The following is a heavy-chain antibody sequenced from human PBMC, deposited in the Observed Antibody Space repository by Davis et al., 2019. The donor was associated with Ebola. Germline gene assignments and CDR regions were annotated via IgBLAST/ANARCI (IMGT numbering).Heavy chain of an antibody. V-gene: IGHV3-7*01. CDR1: GFTFSSYW. Sequence: GESLKISCAVSGFTFSSYWMSWVRQAPGKGLEWVANIKQDGSEKYYVDSVNGRFSISRDNAKNSLYLQMNSLRAEDTAVYYCARVSGVRHSSGWYDSFDPWGQGTLVTVSS. D-gene: IGHD6-19*01. CDR3: ARVSGVRHSSGWYDSFDP. CDR2: IKQDGSEK. J-gene: IGHJ5*02.